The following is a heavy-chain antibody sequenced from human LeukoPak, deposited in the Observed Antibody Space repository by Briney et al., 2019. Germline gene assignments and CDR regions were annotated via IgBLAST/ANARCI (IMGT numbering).Heavy chain of an antibody. J-gene: IGHJ4*02. Sequence: GGSLRLSCAASGFTFSNYWMTWGRQALGKGPERVANIKQDGSERNYVDSVKGRFTIDRDNTKNSLYLQMTSLRGEDTAVYYCASRAGKPGNTPWCFDYWGQRALVTVSS. D-gene: IGHD1-7*01. CDR1: GFTFSNYW. V-gene: IGHV3-7*01. CDR2: IKQDGSER. CDR3: ASRAGKPGNTPWCFDY.